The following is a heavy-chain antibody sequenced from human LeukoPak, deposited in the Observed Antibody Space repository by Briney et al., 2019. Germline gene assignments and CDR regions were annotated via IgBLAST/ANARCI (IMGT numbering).Heavy chain of an antibody. V-gene: IGHV4-34*01. CDR2: INHSGST. J-gene: IGHJ4*02. CDR3: ASGVVVAATYFDY. Sequence: PSETLSLTCAVYGGSFSGYYWSWIRQPPGKGLEWIGEINHSGSTNYNPSLKSRVTTSVDTSKNQFSPKLSSVTAADTAVYYCASGVVVAATYFDYWGQGTLVTVSS. CDR1: GGSFSGYY. D-gene: IGHD2-15*01.